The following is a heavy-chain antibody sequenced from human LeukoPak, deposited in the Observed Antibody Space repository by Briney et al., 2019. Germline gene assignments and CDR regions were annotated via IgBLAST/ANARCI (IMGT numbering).Heavy chain of an antibody. CDR3: ARGKTYYDISKDAFDI. Sequence: SETLSLACTVSSGSISSYYWSWIRQPPGKGLEWIGYIYYSGSTNYNPSLKSRVTISVDTSKNQFSLKLSSVTAADTAVYYCARGKTYYDISKDAFDIWGQGTMVTVSS. CDR2: IYYSGST. D-gene: IGHD3-22*01. J-gene: IGHJ3*02. CDR1: SGSISSYY. V-gene: IGHV4-59*01.